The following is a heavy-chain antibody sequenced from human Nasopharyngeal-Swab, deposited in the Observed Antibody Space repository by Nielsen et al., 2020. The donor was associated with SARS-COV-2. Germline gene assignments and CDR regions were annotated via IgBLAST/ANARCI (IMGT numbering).Heavy chain of an antibody. V-gene: IGHV3-64*01. J-gene: IGHJ4*02. CDR3: ARERCGGDCYSDY. CDR2: ISSDGRST. Sequence: GGSLRLSCAASGFTFSGYAMYWVRQAPGKGLEYVSLISSDGRSTYYANSMKGKFTVSRDNSKNTLYLQMGSLGAEDMAVYYCARERCGGDCYSDYWGQGTLVTVSS. D-gene: IGHD2-21*01. CDR1: GFTFSGYA.